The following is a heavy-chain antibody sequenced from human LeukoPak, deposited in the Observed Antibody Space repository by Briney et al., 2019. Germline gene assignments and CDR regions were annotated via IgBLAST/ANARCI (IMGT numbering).Heavy chain of an antibody. D-gene: IGHD3-9*01. CDR2: IDPSDSYT. CDR1: GYSFTSYW. J-gene: IGHJ6*02. V-gene: IGHV5-10-1*01. Sequence: GESLQISCKGSGYSFTSYWISWVRQMPGKGLEWMGRIDPSDSYTNYSPSFQGHVTISADKSISTAYPQWSSLKASDTAMYYCARLGHYDILTGYSNYGMDVWGQGTTVTVSS. CDR3: ARLGHYDILTGYSNYGMDV.